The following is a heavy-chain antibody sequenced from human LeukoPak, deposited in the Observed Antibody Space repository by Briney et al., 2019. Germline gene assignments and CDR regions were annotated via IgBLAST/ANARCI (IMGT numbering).Heavy chain of an antibody. J-gene: IGHJ6*02. CDR2: ISYDGSNK. CDR1: GFTFSSYG. D-gene: IGHD5-18*01. Sequence: GRSLRLSCAASGFTFSSYGMHWVRQAPGKGLEWVAVISYDGSNKYYADSVKGRFTISRDNSKNTLYLQMNSLRAEDTAVYYCAKGYSYGYSYGMDVWGQGTTVTVFS. V-gene: IGHV3-30*18. CDR3: AKGYSYGYSYGMDV.